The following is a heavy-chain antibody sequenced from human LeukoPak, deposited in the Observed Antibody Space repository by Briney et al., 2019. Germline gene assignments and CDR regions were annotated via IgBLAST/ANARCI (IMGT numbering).Heavy chain of an antibody. J-gene: IGHJ3*02. CDR1: GFSFSTSW. D-gene: IGHD2-21*02. Sequence: GGSLRLSCVGSGFSFSTSWMSWVRQAPGKGPEWLANLKEDGSEKSYVDSVKGRFTISRDNAKNSLYLQINSLRAEDTAVYYCARDPAYCGGDCYSVYQDAFDIWGQGTRVTVSS. CDR3: ARDPAYCGGDCYSVYQDAFDI. CDR2: LKEDGSEK. V-gene: IGHV3-7*01.